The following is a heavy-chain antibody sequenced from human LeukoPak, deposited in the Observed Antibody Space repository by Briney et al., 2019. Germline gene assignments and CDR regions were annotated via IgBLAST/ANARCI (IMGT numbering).Heavy chain of an antibody. CDR2: FIPFYDTR. CDR1: GYTFTSYG. CDR3: ARMEGYSYSDS. Sequence: SVKVSCKASGYTFTSYGISWVRQAPGQGLEWMGGFIPFYDTRSSAQKFQGRVTISADESTSTIFLELNNLRSDDTAVYYCARMEGYSYSDSWGQGTLVIVSS. V-gene: IGHV1-69*13. J-gene: IGHJ5*02. D-gene: IGHD3-16*01.